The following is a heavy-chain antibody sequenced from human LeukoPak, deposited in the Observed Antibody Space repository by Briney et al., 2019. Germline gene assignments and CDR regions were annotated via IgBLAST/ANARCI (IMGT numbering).Heavy chain of an antibody. D-gene: IGHD4-17*01. CDR3: ARELYDYGDYDSVGAFDI. CDR1: GFTVSSNY. J-gene: IGHJ3*02. V-gene: IGHV3-53*01. Sequence: GGSLRLSCAASGFTVSSNYMSWVRQAPGKGLEWVSVIYSGGSTYYADSVKGRFTISRDNSKNTLNLQMNSLRAEDTAVYYCARELYDYGDYDSVGAFDIWGQGTMVTVSS. CDR2: IYSGGST.